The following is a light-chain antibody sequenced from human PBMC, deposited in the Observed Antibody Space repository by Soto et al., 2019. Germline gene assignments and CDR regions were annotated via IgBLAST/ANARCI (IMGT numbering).Light chain of an antibody. V-gene: IGLV2-14*03. J-gene: IGLJ2*01. CDR2: DVS. Sequence: QSVLTQPASVSGSLGQSITISCTGTSSDVGGYNYVSWYQHHPGKAPKLTIYDVSNRPSGVSNRFSGSKSGDTASLTISGLQAEDEADYYCSSYTSGSTLVFGGGTKLTVL. CDR3: SSYTSGSTLV. CDR1: SSDVGGYNY.